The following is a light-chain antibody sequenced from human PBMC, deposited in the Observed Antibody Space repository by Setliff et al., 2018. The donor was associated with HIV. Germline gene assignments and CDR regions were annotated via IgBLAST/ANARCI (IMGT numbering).Light chain of an antibody. CDR1: GSDVGRYNY. J-gene: IGLJ2*01. CDR2: EVS. Sequence: QSVLTQPTSVSGSPGQSITISCTGTGSDVGRYNYVSWYQHHPGKAPKLMIYEVSNRPSGVSNRFSGSKSGNTASLTISGLQADDEADYYCSSYTSITTVVFGGGTKVTVL. V-gene: IGLV2-14*01. CDR3: SSYTSITTVV.